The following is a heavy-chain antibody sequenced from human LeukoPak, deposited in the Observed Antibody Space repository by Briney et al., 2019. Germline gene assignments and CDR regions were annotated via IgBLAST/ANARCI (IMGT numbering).Heavy chain of an antibody. CDR2: IYHSGST. V-gene: IGHV4-4*02. Sequence: SETLSLTCAVSGGSISSSNWWSWVRQPPGKGLEWIGEIYHSGSTNYNPSLKSRVTISVDTSKNQFSLKLSSVTAADTAVYYCARAVKVYSPSYGMDVWGQGTTVTVSS. D-gene: IGHD5-18*01. CDR1: GGSISSSNW. CDR3: ARAVKVYSPSYGMDV. J-gene: IGHJ6*02.